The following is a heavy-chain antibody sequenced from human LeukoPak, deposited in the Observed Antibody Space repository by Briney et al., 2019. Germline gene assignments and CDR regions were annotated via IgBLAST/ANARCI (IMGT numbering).Heavy chain of an antibody. CDR2: IYYSGST. J-gene: IGHJ4*02. CDR1: GGSISSYY. Sequence: SETLSLTCTVSGGSISSYYWSWIRQPPGKGLEWIGYIYYSGSTNYNPSLKSRVTISVDTSKNQFSLKLSSVTAADTAVYYCARGNKEYYFGCWGQGTLVTVSS. D-gene: IGHD1/OR15-1a*01. CDR3: ARGNKEYYFGC. V-gene: IGHV4-59*01.